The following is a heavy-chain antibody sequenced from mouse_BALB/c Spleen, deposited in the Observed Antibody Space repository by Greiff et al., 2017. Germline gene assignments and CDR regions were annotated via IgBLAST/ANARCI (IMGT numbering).Heavy chain of an antibody. CDR3: ARIYYGSRNWYFDV. J-gene: IGHJ1*01. D-gene: IGHD1-1*01. Sequence: EVKLMESGPGLVKPSQSLSLTCTVTGYSITSDYAWNWIRQFPGNKLEWMGYISYSGSTSYNPSLKSRISITRDTSKNQFFLQLNSVTTEDTATYYCARIYYGSRNWYFDVWGAGTTVTVSS. V-gene: IGHV3-2*02. CDR1: GYSITSDYA. CDR2: ISYSGST.